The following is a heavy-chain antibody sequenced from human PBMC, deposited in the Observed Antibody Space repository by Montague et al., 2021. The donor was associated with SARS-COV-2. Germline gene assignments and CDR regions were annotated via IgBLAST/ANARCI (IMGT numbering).Heavy chain of an antibody. CDR3: ARGVGCSGGSCYTEWEPHNYGGLDL. CDR1: GGSFSGYY. D-gene: IGHD2-15*01. J-gene: IGHJ6*02. Sequence: SETLSLTCAVYGGSFSGYYWSWIRQPPGKGLEWIGEIIHSGSTNYTPSLKSRDPISVDTSKNQFYLTLSSVTAADTAVYYSARGVGCSGGSCYTEWEPHNYGGLDLWGQGTSVTVSS. CDR2: IIHSGST. V-gene: IGHV4-34*01.